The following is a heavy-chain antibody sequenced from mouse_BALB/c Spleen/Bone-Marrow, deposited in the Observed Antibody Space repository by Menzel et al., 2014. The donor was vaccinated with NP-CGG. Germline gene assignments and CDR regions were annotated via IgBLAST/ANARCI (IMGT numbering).Heavy chain of an antibody. D-gene: IGHD1-2*01. J-gene: IGHJ3*01. V-gene: IGHV4-1*02. CDR1: GFDFSRYW. CDR3: ARQGYYGYCAY. CDR2: INPDSSTI. Sequence: EVKVEESGGGLVQPGGSLKLSCAASGFDFSRYWMSWVRQAPGKGLEWIGEINPDSSTINYTPSLKDKFIISRDNAKNTLDLQMSKVRSEDTALYYCARQGYYGYCAYWGQGTLVTVSA.